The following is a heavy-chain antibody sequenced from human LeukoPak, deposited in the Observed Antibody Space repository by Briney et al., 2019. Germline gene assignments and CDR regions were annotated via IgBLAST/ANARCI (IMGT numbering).Heavy chain of an antibody. CDR3: AKESRAGDYCDY. Sequence: GGSLRLSCAASGFTFSSYEMNWVRQAPGKGLEWVSYISSSGSTIYYADSVKGRFTISRDNSKNTLYLQMNSLRAEDTAVYYCAKESRAGDYCDYWGQGTLVTVSS. V-gene: IGHV3-48*03. CDR2: ISSSGSTI. J-gene: IGHJ4*02. CDR1: GFTFSSYE. D-gene: IGHD4-17*01.